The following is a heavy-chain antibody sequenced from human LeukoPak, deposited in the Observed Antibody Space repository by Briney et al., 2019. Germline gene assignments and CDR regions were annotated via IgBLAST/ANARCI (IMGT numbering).Heavy chain of an antibody. CDR3: DRRSCSGGCCNFDY. CDR2: IRDSGSAT. D-gene: IGHD2-15*01. CDR1: GFTFSNYA. Sequence: PRRSLRLSCAASGFTFSNYAMSWVRQAPGKGLEWVSAIRDSGSATNCADSVKGRFTISRDNSKNTLYLQMNSLRAEDTAGHYCDRRSCSGGCCNFDYWGRGTLVTVSS. V-gene: IGHV3-23*01. J-gene: IGHJ4*02.